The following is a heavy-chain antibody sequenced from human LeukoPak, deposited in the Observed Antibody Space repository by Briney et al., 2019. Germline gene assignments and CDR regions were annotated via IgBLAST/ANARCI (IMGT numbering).Heavy chain of an antibody. D-gene: IGHD3-16*01. CDR2: IYYSGST. J-gene: IGHJ4*02. CDR3: ARGGVCFEY. V-gene: IGHV4-59*01. Sequence: PSETLSLTCTVSGASISSYYWSWIRQPPGKGLEWIAYIYYSGSTNYNPSLKSRVTISVDTSKNQFSLKLSSVTAADTAVYYCARGGVCFEYWGQGTLVTVSS. CDR1: GASISSYY.